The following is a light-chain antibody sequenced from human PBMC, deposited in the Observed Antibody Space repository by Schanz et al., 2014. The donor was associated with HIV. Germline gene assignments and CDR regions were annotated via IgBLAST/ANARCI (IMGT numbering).Light chain of an antibody. CDR1: SSDVGAYNY. Sequence: QSALTQPPSASGSPGQSVTISCTGTSSDVGAYNYVSWYQQHPGKAPKLMIYEVSKWPSGVSNRFSGSKSGNTASLTISGLQAEDEAVYYCCSYAGRSTVVFGGGTKLTVL. CDR2: EVS. J-gene: IGLJ3*02. V-gene: IGLV2-8*01. CDR3: CSYAGRSTVV.